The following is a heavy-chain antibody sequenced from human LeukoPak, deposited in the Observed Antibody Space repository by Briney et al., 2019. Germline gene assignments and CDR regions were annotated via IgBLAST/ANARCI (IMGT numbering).Heavy chain of an antibody. CDR3: ARDVSGYSYGYDDAFDI. CDR2: IYSGGST. J-gene: IGHJ3*02. D-gene: IGHD5-18*01. CDR1: GFTVSSNY. Sequence: PGGSLRLSCAASGFTVSSNYMSWVRQAPGKGLEWVSVIYSGGSTYYADSVKGRFTISRDNSKNTLYLQMNSLRAEDTAVYYCARDVSGYSYGYDDAFDIWGQGTMVTVSS. V-gene: IGHV3-66*01.